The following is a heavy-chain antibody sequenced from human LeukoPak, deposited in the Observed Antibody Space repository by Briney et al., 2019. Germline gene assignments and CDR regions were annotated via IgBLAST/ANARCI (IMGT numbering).Heavy chain of an antibody. J-gene: IGHJ3*02. CDR1: VFTFRSYA. CDR3: AKVVVPAASPRGGFDI. D-gene: IGHD2-2*01. Sequence: GGSLRLSCAASVFTFRSYAMSWVRQAPGKGLEWVSAISGRGGTTYYADSVKGRFTISRDNSKNTLYQLTNSLRAEDTAGYYCAKVVVPAASPRGGFDICGQGTMVTVSS. CDR2: ISGRGGTT. V-gene: IGHV3-23*01.